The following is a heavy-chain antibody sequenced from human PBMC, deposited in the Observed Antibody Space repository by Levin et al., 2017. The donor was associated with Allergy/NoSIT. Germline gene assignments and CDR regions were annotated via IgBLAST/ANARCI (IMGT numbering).Heavy chain of an antibody. CDR3: AMGLRWGGFDY. V-gene: IGHV3-13*01. J-gene: IGHJ4*02. D-gene: IGHD3-16*01. CDR2: IGTAGDT. CDR1: GFTFSSYD. Sequence: GGSLRLSCAASGFTFSSYDMHWVRQATGKGLEWVSAIGTAGDTYYPGSVKGRFTISRENAKNSLYLQMNSLRAGDTAVYYCAMGLRWGGFDYWGQGTLVTVSS.